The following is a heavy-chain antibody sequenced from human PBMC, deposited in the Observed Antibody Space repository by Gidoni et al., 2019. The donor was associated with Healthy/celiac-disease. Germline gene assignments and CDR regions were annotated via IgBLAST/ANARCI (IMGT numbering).Heavy chain of an antibody. CDR3: GRGHSCYDSYFDY. V-gene: IGHV4-31*03. Sequence: VQLQEAGPGLVKPSRTPYPTCPFSGDSISSGGYYWSWIRQHPGKGVELIGYNYYSGSNYYTPSIKSRVIILVDTTKNQSSMKLSAVTAAATAVYYCGRGHSCYDSYFDYWGQGTLVTVSS. CDR2: NYYSGSN. D-gene: IGHD5-12*01. J-gene: IGHJ4*02. CDR1: GDSISSGGYY.